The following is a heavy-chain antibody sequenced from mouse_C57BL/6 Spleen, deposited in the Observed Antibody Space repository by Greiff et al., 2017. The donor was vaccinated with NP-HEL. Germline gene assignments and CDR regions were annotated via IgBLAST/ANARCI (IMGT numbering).Heavy chain of an antibody. CDR2: ISGGGGNT. CDR3: ARSTTVVANFDY. D-gene: IGHD1-1*01. Sequence: EVMLVESGGGLVKPGGSLKLSCAASGFTFSSYTMSWVRQTPEKRLEWVATISGGGGNTYYPDSVKGRFTISRDNAKNTLYLQMSSLRSEDTALYYCARSTTVVANFDYWGQGTTLTVSS. CDR1: GFTFSSYT. J-gene: IGHJ2*01. V-gene: IGHV5-9*01.